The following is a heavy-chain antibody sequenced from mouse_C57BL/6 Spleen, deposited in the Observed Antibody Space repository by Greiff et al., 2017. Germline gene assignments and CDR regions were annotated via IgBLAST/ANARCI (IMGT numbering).Heavy chain of an antibody. V-gene: IGHV1-42*01. CDR3: ARRDWDGYYAMDY. Sequence: VQLQQSGPELVKPGASVKISCKASGYSFTGYYMNWVKQSPEKSLEWIGEINPSTGGTTYNQKFKAKATLTVDKSSSTAYMQLKSLTSEDSAVYYCARRDWDGYYAMDYWGQGTSVTVSS. CDR2: INPSTGGT. CDR1: GYSFTGYY. J-gene: IGHJ4*01. D-gene: IGHD4-1*01.